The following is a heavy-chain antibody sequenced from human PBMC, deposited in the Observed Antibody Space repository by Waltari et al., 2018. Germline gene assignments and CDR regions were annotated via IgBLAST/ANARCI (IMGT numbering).Heavy chain of an antibody. D-gene: IGHD3-10*01. V-gene: IGHV4-59*01. CDR2: IYYSGST. CDR3: ARGGGYSWFDP. J-gene: IGHJ5*02. Sequence: QVQLQESGPGLVKPSETLSLTCPVPGRSIRSYSWTWIRQPPGKGLEWIGYIYYSGSTNYNPSLKSRVTISVDTSKNQFSLKLSSVTAADTAVYYCARGGGYSWFDPWGQGTLVTVSS. CDR1: GRSIRSYS.